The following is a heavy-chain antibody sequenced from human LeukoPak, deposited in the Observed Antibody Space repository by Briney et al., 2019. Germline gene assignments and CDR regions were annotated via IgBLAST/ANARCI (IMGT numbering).Heavy chain of an antibody. J-gene: IGHJ4*02. CDR3: ARDWNYYDSSGGDY. CDR1: GFAFDDYG. V-gene: IGHV3-20*04. CDR2: INWNSGST. Sequence: GGSLRLSCAASGFAFDDYGMSWVRQAPGKGLEWVSGINWNSGSTGYADSVKGRFTISRDNAKNSLYLQMNSLRAEDTALYYCARDWNYYDSSGGDYWGQGTLVTVSS. D-gene: IGHD3-22*01.